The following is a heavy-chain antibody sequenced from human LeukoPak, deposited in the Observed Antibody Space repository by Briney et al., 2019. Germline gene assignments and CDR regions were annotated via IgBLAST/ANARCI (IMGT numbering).Heavy chain of an antibody. CDR1: GFTFSTYA. V-gene: IGHV3-30*04. CDR3: GREDRIVLGNDALDI. CDR2: ILYDGTNK. J-gene: IGHJ3*02. Sequence: GGSLRLSCAASGFTFSTYAMHWVRQAPGKGLEWVALILYDGTNKYYADSVKGRFTISIDNAKDTLSLQMNSLRGEDTAVYYCGREDRIVLGNDALDIWGQGSMVTVSS. D-gene: IGHD2-2*01.